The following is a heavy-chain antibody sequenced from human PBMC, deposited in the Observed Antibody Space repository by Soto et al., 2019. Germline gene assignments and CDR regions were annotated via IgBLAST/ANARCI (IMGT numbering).Heavy chain of an antibody. V-gene: IGHV3-30*18. CDR1: GFTFSSYG. CDR3: AKDFFSRSNSRVGAYYYYYGMDV. D-gene: IGHD1-26*01. J-gene: IGHJ6*02. Sequence: QVQLVESGGGVVQPGRSLRLSCAASGFTFSSYGMHWVRQAPGKGLEWVAVISYDGSNKYYADSVKGRFTISRDNSKNTLYLHMNSLRAEDTAVYYCAKDFFSRSNSRVGAYYYYYGMDVWGQGTTVTVSS. CDR2: ISYDGSNK.